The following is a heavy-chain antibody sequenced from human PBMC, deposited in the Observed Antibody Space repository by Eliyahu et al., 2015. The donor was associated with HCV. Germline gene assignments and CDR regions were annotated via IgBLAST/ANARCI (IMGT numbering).Heavy chain of an antibody. CDR1: GFTFSXXA. D-gene: IGHD1-26*01. CDR3: AKHTPISGGSYYENWFDP. Sequence: EVQLLESGGGLVQPGGSLRLSXAASGFTFSXXAMSWVRXXPGKGLEWVSAISGSGGSTYYADSVKGRFTISRDNSKNTLYLQMNSLRAEDTAVYYCAKHTPISGGSYYENWFDPWGQGTLVTASS. CDR2: ISGSGGST. J-gene: IGHJ5*02. V-gene: IGHV3-23*01.